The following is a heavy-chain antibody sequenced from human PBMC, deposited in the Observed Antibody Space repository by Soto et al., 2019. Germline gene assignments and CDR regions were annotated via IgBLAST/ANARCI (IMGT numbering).Heavy chain of an antibody. D-gene: IGHD1-26*01. J-gene: IGHJ5*02. CDR1: GFTFSDYY. V-gene: IGHV3-11*01. CDR3: ARDMHAGFTHYFDP. Sequence: GGSLRLSCAASGFTFSDYYMSWIRQAPGKGLDWVSYISFSSTTIYYADSVKGRFTTSMDTSKNQLSLKLTSMTAADTAVYYCARDMHAGFTHYFDPWGQGTLVTVSS. CDR2: ISFSSTTI.